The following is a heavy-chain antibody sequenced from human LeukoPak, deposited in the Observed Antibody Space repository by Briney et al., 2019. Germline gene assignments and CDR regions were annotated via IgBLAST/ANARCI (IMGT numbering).Heavy chain of an antibody. D-gene: IGHD3-22*01. V-gene: IGHV1-46*01. J-gene: IGHJ4*02. CDR3: ARDRQYYYDSSGYPPIFDY. CDR1: GYTFTSYY. CDR2: INPSGGST. Sequence: ASVKVSCKASGYTFTSYYMHWVRQAPGQGLEWMGIINPSGGSTSYAQKFQGRVTMTRDTSTSTVYMELSSLRSEDTAVYYCARDRQYYYDSSGYPPIFDYWGQGTLVTVSS.